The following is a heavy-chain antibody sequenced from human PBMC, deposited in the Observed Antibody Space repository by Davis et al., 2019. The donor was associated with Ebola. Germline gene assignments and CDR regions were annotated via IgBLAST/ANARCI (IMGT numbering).Heavy chain of an antibody. D-gene: IGHD6-19*01. CDR2: ISGSGGST. CDR1: GFTFSNYA. Sequence: PGGSLRLSCAASGFTFSNYAMHWVRQAPGKGLEWVSTISGSGGSTYYADSVKGRFTISRDNSKNTLYLQMNSLRAEDTAVYYCVKVDMAVAASGNFDCWGQGTLVTVSS. V-gene: IGHV3-23*01. J-gene: IGHJ4*02. CDR3: VKVDMAVAASGNFDC.